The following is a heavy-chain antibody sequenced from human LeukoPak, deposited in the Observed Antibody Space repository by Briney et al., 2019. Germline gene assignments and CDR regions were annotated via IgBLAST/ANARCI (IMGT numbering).Heavy chain of an antibody. CDR2: ISSISSYI. Sequence: GGSLRLSCTTSGFILSNYAMSWVRQTPGKGLEWVSSISSISSYISYADTVKGRFTISRDNAKNSLYLQMNSLRAEDSAVYYCARSDCSSTSCYIYWGRGTLVTVSS. CDR3: ARSDCSSTSCYIY. D-gene: IGHD2-2*02. J-gene: IGHJ4*02. CDR1: GFILSNYA. V-gene: IGHV3-21*01.